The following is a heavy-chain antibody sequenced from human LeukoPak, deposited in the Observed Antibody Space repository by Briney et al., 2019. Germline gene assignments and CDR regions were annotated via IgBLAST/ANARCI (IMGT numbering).Heavy chain of an antibody. J-gene: IGHJ4*02. Sequence: SETLSLTCAVYGGSFSGYYWSWIRQPPGKGLEWIGEINHSGSTNYNPSLKSRVTISVDTSKNQFSLKLSPVTAADTAVYYCARTYDSSGYYANYWGQGTLVTVSS. CDR3: ARTYDSSGYYANY. D-gene: IGHD3-22*01. V-gene: IGHV4-34*01. CDR2: INHSGST. CDR1: GGSFSGYY.